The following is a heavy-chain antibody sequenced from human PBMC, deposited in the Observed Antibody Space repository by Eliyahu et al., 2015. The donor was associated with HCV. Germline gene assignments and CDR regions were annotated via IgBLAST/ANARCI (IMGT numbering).Heavy chain of an antibody. CDR3: AKDGDYGDYSDY. V-gene: IGHV3-23*01. CDR2: ISGGGGNT. CDR1: GFXFNSXA. J-gene: IGHJ4*02. Sequence: EVQLLESGGGLVQPGGSLRLXCXASGFXFNSXAMSWVRRAPGXGLEWVSAISGGGGNTYYADSVKGRFTISRDNSKNTLYLQMNSLGAEDTAVYYCAKDGDYGDYSDYWGQGTLVTVSS. D-gene: IGHD4-17*01.